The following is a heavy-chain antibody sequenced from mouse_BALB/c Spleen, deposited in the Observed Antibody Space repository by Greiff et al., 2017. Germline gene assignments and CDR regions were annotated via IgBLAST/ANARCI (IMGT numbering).Heavy chain of an antibody. D-gene: IGHD1-1*01. J-gene: IGHJ2*01. CDR1: GFAFSSYD. V-gene: IGHV5-12-1*01. CDR2: ISSGGGST. CDR3: ASHYYGSSLDY. Sequence: EVQLVESGGGLVKPGGSLKLSCAASGFAFSSYDMSWVRQTPEKRLEWVAYISSGGGSTYYPDTVKGRFTISRDNAKNTLYLQMSSLKSEDTAMYYCASHYYGSSLDYWGQGTTLTVSS.